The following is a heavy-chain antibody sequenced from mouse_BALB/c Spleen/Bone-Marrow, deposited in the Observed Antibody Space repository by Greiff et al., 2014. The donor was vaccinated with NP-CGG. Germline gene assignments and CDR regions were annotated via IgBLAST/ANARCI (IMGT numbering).Heavy chain of an antibody. Sequence: QVQLQQSGAGLVKPGASVKLSCKASGYTFTEYIIHWVKQRSGQGLEWIGWFYPGSGSIKYNEKFKDKATLTADKSSSTVYMELGRLTSEDSAVYFCARHEGGEMGFDYWGQGTTLTVSS. J-gene: IGHJ2*01. CDR2: FYPGSGSI. V-gene: IGHV1-62-2*01. D-gene: IGHD2-3*01. CDR1: GYTFTEYI. CDR3: ARHEGGEMGFDY.